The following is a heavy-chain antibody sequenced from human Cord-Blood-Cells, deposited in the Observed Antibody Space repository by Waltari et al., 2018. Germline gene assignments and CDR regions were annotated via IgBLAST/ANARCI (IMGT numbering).Heavy chain of an antibody. CDR1: GYTFTSYD. V-gene: IGHV1-8*01. D-gene: IGHD3-9*01. Sequence: QVQLVQSGAEVKKPGASVKVSCKASGYTFTSYDINWVRQATGQGLEWMGWMKRNRGNTVYAQKFQGRVTMTRNTSISTAYMERSSLRSEDTAVDYCARTTGYQDAFDSWGQGTMFTVPS. CDR3: ARTTGYQDAFDS. CDR2: MKRNRGNT. J-gene: IGHJ3*02.